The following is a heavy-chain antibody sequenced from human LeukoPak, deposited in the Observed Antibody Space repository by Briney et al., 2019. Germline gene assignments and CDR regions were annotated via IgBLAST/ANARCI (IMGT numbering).Heavy chain of an antibody. Sequence: SETLSLTCAVSGGSISSGGYSWSWIRQPPGKGLEWIGYIYHSGSTYYNPSLKSRVTISVDRSKNQFSLKLGSVTAADTAVYYCALKPDFWSGYGDAFDIWGQGTMVTVSS. CDR1: GGSISSGGYS. CDR2: IYHSGST. V-gene: IGHV4-30-2*01. J-gene: IGHJ3*02. D-gene: IGHD3-3*01. CDR3: ALKPDFWSGYGDAFDI.